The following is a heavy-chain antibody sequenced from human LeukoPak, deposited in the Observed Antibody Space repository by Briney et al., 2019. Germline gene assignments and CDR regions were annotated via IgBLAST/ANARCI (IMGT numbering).Heavy chain of an antibody. D-gene: IGHD1-1*01. CDR3: VSTATFDY. CDR2: IKQDGSEK. V-gene: IGHV3-7*02. CDR1: GFTFSGNW. J-gene: IGHJ4*02. Sequence: GGSLRLSCAASGFTFSGNWMTWVRQAPGKGLQWVANIKQDGSEKYYVDSVKGRFTVSRDNAENSLFLEMNSLRVDDTAVYYCVSTATFDYWGQGTLVSVSS.